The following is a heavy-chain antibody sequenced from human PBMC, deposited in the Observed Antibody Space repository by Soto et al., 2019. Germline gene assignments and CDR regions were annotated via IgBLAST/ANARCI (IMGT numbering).Heavy chain of an antibody. Sequence: QLQLQESGPGLVKPTETLSLTCTVSGDSISSRSYYWGWIRQPPGKGLEWIGSIYYSGSTYFNPSLNSRVAMSVDTSKSQFSLKLRSVTAADTGVYYCARVISSSSSLGLPYYYYGMDVWGQGTTVTVSS. CDR1: GDSISSRSYY. CDR3: ARVISSSSSLGLPYYYYGMDV. CDR2: IYYSGST. J-gene: IGHJ6*02. V-gene: IGHV4-39*01. D-gene: IGHD6-6*01.